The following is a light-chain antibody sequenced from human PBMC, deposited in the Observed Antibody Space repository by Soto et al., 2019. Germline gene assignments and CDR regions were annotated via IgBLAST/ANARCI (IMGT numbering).Light chain of an antibody. CDR2: DVS. CDR3: SSYTTSSTHVV. V-gene: IGLV2-14*01. J-gene: IGLJ2*01. Sequence: QSALTQPASVSGSPGQSITISCTGTSSDVGSYNYVSWYQQYPGKAPKLMIYDVSNRPSGVSYRFSGSKSGNTDSLTISELKYEDQADYYCSSYTTSSTHVVFGGGTKVIVL. CDR1: SSDVGSYNY.